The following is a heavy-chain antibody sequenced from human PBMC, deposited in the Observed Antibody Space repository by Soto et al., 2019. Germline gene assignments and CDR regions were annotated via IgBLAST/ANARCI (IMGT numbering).Heavy chain of an antibody. Sequence: SETLSLTCTVSGGSISSYYWSWIRQPPGKGLEWIGYIYYSGSTNYNPSLKSRVTISVDTSKNQFSLKLSSVTAADTAVYYCASTDGYDAFDYWGQGTLVTVSS. D-gene: IGHD5-12*01. CDR1: GGSISSYY. V-gene: IGHV4-59*01. CDR3: ASTDGYDAFDY. CDR2: IYYSGST. J-gene: IGHJ4*02.